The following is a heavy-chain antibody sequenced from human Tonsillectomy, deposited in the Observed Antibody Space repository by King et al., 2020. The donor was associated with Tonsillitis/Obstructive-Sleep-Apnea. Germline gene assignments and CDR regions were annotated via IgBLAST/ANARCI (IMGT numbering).Heavy chain of an antibody. V-gene: IGHV3-53*01. J-gene: IGHJ4*02. CDR1: GFSVTYNY. CDR2: IYTGDRT. D-gene: IGHD1-20*01. CDR3: AGDPTSITAWGY. Sequence: VQLVESGGGLIQPGGSLIISCAASGFSVTYNYMSWVRQAPGKGLEWVSSIYTGDRTDYADSVKDRFNISRDSSKNTLFLQMNSLRVEDTAMYFCAGDPTSITAWGYWGQGTLVTVSS.